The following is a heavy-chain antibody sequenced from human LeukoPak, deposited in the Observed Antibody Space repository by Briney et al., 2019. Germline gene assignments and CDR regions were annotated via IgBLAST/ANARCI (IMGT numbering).Heavy chain of an antibody. CDR3: ARSRGSGSTHYYYYMDV. D-gene: IGHD3-10*01. J-gene: IGHJ6*03. CDR1: GFTFSNYW. Sequence: PGGSLRLSCAASGFTFSNYWMSWVRQAPGKGLEWVANIKQDGSEKYYVDSVKGRFTISRDNAKNSLYLQMNSLRAEDTAVYYCARSRGSGSTHYYYYMDVWGKGTTVTVSS. V-gene: IGHV3-7*01. CDR2: IKQDGSEK.